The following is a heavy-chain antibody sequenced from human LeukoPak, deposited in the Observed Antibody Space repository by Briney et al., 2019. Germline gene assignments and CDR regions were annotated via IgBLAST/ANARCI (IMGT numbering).Heavy chain of an antibody. CDR1: GYTFTSYG. V-gene: IGHV1-18*01. Sequence: GASVKVSCKASGYTFTSYGISWVRQAPGQGLEWMGWISAYNGNTNYAQKLQGRVTMTTDTSTSTDYMELRSLRSDDTAVYYCARATSYDFWSGYPYYFDYWGQGTLVTVSS. J-gene: IGHJ4*02. CDR2: ISAYNGNT. CDR3: ARATSYDFWSGYPYYFDY. D-gene: IGHD3-3*01.